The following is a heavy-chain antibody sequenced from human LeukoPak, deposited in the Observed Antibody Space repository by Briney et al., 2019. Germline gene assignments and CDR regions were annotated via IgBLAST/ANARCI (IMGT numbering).Heavy chain of an antibody. Sequence: PGPSLRPSREGSGSIFISSSINWIRQAPGRGRGWVSFIGINARESVKARFTVSTDDAKRSVSLQIDSLRDEDTAMYYCAKDREISGRDPWSGFVYWGQGAPVTVAS. CDR1: GSIFISSS. J-gene: IGHJ4*02. CDR2: IGINAR. CDR3: AKDREISGRDPWSGFVY. V-gene: IGHV3-21*01. D-gene: IGHD1-26*01.